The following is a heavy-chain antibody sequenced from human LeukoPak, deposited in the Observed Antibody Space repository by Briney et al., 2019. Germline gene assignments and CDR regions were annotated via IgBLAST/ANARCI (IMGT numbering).Heavy chain of an antibody. CDR1: GFTFSSYN. Sequence: GGSLRLSCAASGFTFSSYNMNWVRQAPRKGPEWVANIHQDGVDKDYVDSVAGRFTISRDNAKNSVYLEMNNLRVEDTAVYYCARDSTGWQANAYDVWGQGTMVTVSS. V-gene: IGHV3-7*01. CDR2: IHQDGVDK. J-gene: IGHJ3*01. D-gene: IGHD2-8*02. CDR3: ARDSTGWQANAYDV.